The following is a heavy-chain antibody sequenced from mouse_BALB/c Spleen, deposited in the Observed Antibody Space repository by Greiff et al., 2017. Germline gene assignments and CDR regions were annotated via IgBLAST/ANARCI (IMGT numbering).Heavy chain of an antibody. V-gene: IGHV3-6*02. Sequence: VQLQQSGPGLVKPSQSLSLTCSVTGYSITSGYYWNWIRQFPGNKLEWMGYISYDGSNNYNPSLKNRISITRDTSKNQFFLKLNSVTTEDTATYYCARENYGSWYFDVWGAGTTVTVSS. CDR3: ARENYGSWYFDV. J-gene: IGHJ1*01. CDR2: ISYDGSN. CDR1: GYSITSGYY. D-gene: IGHD1-1*01.